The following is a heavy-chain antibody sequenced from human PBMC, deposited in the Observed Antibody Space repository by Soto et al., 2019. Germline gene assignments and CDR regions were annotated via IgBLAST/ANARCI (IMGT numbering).Heavy chain of an antibody. CDR3: ARDGGVSGYYYSPDY. CDR2: ISSSSSTI. D-gene: IGHD3-22*01. Sequence: GGSLRLSCAASGFTFSSYSMNWVRQAPGKGLEWVSYISSSSSTIYYADSVKGRFTISRDNAKNSLYLQMNSLRDEDTAVYYCARDGGVSGYYYSPDYWGQGTLVTVSS. J-gene: IGHJ4*02. CDR1: GFTFSSYS. V-gene: IGHV3-48*02.